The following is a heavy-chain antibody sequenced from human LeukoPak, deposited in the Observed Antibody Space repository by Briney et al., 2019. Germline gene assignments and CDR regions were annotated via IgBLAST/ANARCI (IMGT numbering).Heavy chain of an antibody. D-gene: IGHD2-2*01. Sequence: PGGSLRLSCAASGFSFSTTWLHWVRQLPGQGLVWVSRINSDGSSTSYADSVKGRFTISRDNAKNTLYLQMNSLRAEDTAVYYCAREFTSCYDYWGQGTLATVSS. CDR3: AREFTSCYDY. V-gene: IGHV3-74*01. CDR1: GFSFSTTW. J-gene: IGHJ4*02. CDR2: INSDGSST.